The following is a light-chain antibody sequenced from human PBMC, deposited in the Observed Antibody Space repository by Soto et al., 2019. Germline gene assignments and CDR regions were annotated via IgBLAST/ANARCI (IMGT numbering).Light chain of an antibody. CDR2: EGT. Sequence: QSALTQPASVSGSPGQSIAISCTGTSSDVGNYNLVSWYQQHSGKAPKLMIYEGTKRPSGVSDRFSGSKSGNTASLTISGLQAEDEADYYCCSYASTGTYVFGTGPKLTVL. V-gene: IGLV2-23*01. CDR1: SSDVGNYNL. CDR3: CSYASTGTYV. J-gene: IGLJ1*01.